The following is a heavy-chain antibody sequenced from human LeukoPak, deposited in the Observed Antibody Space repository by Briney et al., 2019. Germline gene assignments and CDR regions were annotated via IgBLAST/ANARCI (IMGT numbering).Heavy chain of an antibody. Sequence: ASVKVSCKASGYTFTGYYMHWVRQAPGQGLEWMGWINPNSGGTNYAQKFQGRVTMTRDTSISTAYMELSRLRSDDTAVYYCATPDSSGYYPLNYWGQGTLVTVSS. CDR2: INPNSGGT. CDR1: GYTFTGYY. CDR3: ATPDSSGYYPLNY. J-gene: IGHJ4*02. D-gene: IGHD3-22*01. V-gene: IGHV1-2*02.